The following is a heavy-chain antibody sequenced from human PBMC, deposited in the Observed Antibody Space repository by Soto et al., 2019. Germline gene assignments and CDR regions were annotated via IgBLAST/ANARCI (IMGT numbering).Heavy chain of an antibody. CDR3: AHTIVVVPTAHDAFDV. CDR1: GFSLSSIGVG. Sequence: QITLKESGPTLVKPTQTLTLTCTFSGFSLSSIGVGVGWIRQPPGKALEWLGILYWDDDKHYSPSLKSRISIAKDTSQDQVVLTLTNMYPVDTATYYCAHTIVVVPTAHDAFDVWGQGTMVTVSS. CDR2: LYWDDDK. V-gene: IGHV2-5*02. J-gene: IGHJ3*01. D-gene: IGHD2-2*01.